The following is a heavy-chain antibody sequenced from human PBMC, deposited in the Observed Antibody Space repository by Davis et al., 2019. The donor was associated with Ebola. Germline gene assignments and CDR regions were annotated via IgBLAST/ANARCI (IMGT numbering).Heavy chain of an antibody. D-gene: IGHD3-16*01. V-gene: IGHV3-23*01. J-gene: IGHJ4*02. CDR3: ARLRRGGYFDY. CDR2: ISGSGGST. CDR1: GFTFSSYA. Sequence: GESLKISCAASGFTFSSYAMSWVRQAPGKGPEWVSAISGSGGSTYYADSVKGRFTITRDNAKDLLYLQLNSLRAEDTAVYYCARLRRGGYFDYWGQGALVTVSS.